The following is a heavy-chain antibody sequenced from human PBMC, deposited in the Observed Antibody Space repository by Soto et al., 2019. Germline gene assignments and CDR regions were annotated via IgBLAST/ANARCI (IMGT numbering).Heavy chain of an antibody. CDR1: GFTFSSYS. CDR2: ISSSSSYI. V-gene: IGHV3-21*01. D-gene: IGHD6-13*01. CDR3: ARGVSGSSGPDDY. J-gene: IGHJ4*02. Sequence: EVQLVESGGGLVKPGGSLRLSCAASGFTFSSYSMNWVRQAPGKGLEWVSSISSSSSYIYYADSVKGRFTISRDNAKNALYLQMNGLRAEDTAVYYCARGVSGSSGPDDYWGQGTLVTVSS.